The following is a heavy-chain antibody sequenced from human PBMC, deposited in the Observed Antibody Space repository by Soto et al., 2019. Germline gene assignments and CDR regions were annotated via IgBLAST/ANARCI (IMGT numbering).Heavy chain of an antibody. J-gene: IGHJ4*02. V-gene: IGHV1-18*01. CDR1: GYTFTSYG. CDR3: ARDRSYGFSDY. CDR2: ISAHNGNT. D-gene: IGHD5-18*01. Sequence: QVQLVQSGAEVKKLGASVKVSCKASGYTFTSYGISWVRQAPGQGLEWMGWISAHNGNTKDAQKRQGRVTMTTDTSRSTASKEHRSLSSDDTAVHYGARDRSYGFSDYWGQGTLVTVSS.